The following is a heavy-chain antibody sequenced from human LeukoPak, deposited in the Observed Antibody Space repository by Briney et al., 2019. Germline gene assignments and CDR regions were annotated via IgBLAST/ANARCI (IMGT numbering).Heavy chain of an antibody. CDR1: GFTFSSDW. D-gene: IGHD1-26*01. CDR3: ARNRGTYYGLNDY. Sequence: GGSLRLSCAGSGFTFSSDWMHWVRQAPGKGLVWLLRINSDGSSRSYADSVKGRFTISRDNGKNTLYLQMNSLRAEDTAVYYCARNRGTYYGLNDYWGQGTRVTVSS. J-gene: IGHJ4*02. V-gene: IGHV3-74*01. CDR2: INSDGSSR.